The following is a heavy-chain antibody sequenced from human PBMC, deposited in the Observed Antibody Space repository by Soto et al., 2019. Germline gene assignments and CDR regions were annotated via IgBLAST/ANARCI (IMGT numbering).Heavy chain of an antibody. Sequence: PGGSLRLSCASSGFTFSSYAMHWVRQAPGKGLEWVAVISYDGSNKYYADSVKGRFTISRDNSKNTLYLQMNSLRAEDTAVYYCARGGIAAAPEAYWGQGTLVTVSS. CDR2: ISYDGSNK. D-gene: IGHD6-13*01. V-gene: IGHV3-30-3*01. CDR3: ARGGIAAAPEAY. J-gene: IGHJ4*02. CDR1: GFTFSSYA.